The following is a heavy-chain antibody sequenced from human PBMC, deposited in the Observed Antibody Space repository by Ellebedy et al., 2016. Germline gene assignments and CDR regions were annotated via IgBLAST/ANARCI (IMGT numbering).Heavy chain of an antibody. D-gene: IGHD1-26*01. CDR1: GFTFGTYW. Sequence: GESLKISXAASGFTFGTYWMTWVRQAPGRGLEWVANIKQDGSEKYYVDSVKGRFTISRDNAKKSLYLQMNSLRAEDTAVYYCAIRYSGSYFRDFDYWGQGTLVTVSS. J-gene: IGHJ4*02. V-gene: IGHV3-7*01. CDR3: AIRYSGSYFRDFDY. CDR2: IKQDGSEK.